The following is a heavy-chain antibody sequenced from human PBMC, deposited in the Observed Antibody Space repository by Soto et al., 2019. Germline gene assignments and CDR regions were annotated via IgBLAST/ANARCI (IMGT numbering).Heavy chain of an antibody. V-gene: IGHV2-26*01. D-gene: IGHD1-7*01. Sequence: SGPTLVNPTETLTLTCTVSGFSLSKARMGVSWIRQPPGKALEWLAHIFWNDDRSYNTSLKSRLTISRDTSKSQVVLTMPNVDPVDTGTYFCARALREELTIYSFESWGQGTLVTIFS. CDR1: GFSLSKARMG. J-gene: IGHJ4*02. CDR3: ARALREELTIYSFES. CDR2: IFWNDDR.